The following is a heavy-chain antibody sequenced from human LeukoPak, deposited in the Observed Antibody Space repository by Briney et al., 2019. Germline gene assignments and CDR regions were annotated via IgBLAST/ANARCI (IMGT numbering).Heavy chain of an antibody. J-gene: IGHJ2*01. D-gene: IGHD3-22*01. CDR2: VYANGIT. Sequence: SETLSLACTVSGGSIFNYYWHWIRQSPGKGLEWVGYVYANGITAYNPSLRSRGSMSIDTSRSQFSLRLTSVTAADTATYYCARRVYYDTSGYHPTAGYFDLWGRGTLVSVSS. CDR1: GGSIFNYY. V-gene: IGHV4-4*08. CDR3: ARRVYYDTSGYHPTAGYFDL.